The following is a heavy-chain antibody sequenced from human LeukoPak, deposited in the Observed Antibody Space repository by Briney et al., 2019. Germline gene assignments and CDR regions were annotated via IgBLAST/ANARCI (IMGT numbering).Heavy chain of an antibody. J-gene: IGHJ6*03. CDR1: GFTISGNY. V-gene: IGHV3-53*05. CDR3: AKGSKVVLFTRDHYMDV. CDR2: IYSGGST. D-gene: IGHD3-22*01. Sequence: PGGSLRLYCAASGFTISGNYMSWDRKAPGKGLEGVSVIYSGGSTYYADFVEGRFTISRGNSKNTLYLQMNSLRTEDTAVYYCAKGSKVVLFTRDHYMDVWGKGTTVTMSS.